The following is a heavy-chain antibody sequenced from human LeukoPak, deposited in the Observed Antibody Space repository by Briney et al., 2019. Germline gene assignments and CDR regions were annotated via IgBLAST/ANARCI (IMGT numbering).Heavy chain of an antibody. Sequence: GGSLRLSCAASGFTFSSYSMNWVRQAPGKGLEWVSYISSSSSTIYYADSVKGRFTISRDNAKNSLYLQMNSLRAEDTAVYYCARVFKEIVALHTGTAYYYGMDVWGQGTTVTVSS. CDR2: ISSSSSTI. J-gene: IGHJ6*02. V-gene: IGHV3-48*01. CDR1: GFTFSSYS. D-gene: IGHD2-15*01. CDR3: ARVFKEIVALHTGTAYYYGMDV.